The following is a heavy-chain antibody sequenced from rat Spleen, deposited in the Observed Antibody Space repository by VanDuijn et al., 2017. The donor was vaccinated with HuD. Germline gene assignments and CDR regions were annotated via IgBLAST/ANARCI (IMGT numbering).Heavy chain of an antibody. J-gene: IGHJ2*01. V-gene: IGHV2S63*01. CDR1: GFTFNNYW. CDR2: IWGDGST. Sequence: EVKLVESGGGLVQPGNSLTLSCVASGFTFNNYWMNWIRQAPGKGLEWMGVIWGDGSTAYNSALKSRLTISRDTSKSQVFLKMSSLKTEDTATYFCARDRTGPFDYWGQGVMVTVSS. D-gene: IGHD4-2*01. CDR3: ARDRTGPFDY.